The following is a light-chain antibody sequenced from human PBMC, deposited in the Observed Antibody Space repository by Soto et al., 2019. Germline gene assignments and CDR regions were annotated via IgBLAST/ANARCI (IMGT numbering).Light chain of an antibody. CDR3: QQYNNWPRT. Sequence: EIVMTQSPATLSVSPGERATLTCRASQSVSISLAWYQQKPGEAPRLLIYGASTRATGIPDRFSGSGSGTEFTLTISSLQSEDFAVYYCQQYNNWPRTFGQGTKVEIK. V-gene: IGKV3-15*01. CDR1: QSVSIS. CDR2: GAS. J-gene: IGKJ1*01.